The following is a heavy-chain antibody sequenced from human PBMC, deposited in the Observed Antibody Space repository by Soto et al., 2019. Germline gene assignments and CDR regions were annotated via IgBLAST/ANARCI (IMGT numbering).Heavy chain of an antibody. Sequence: GASLKVSCKVSGYTLTELSMHWVRQAPGQGLEWMGWINPNSGGTNYAQKFQGWVTMTRDTSISTAYMELSRLRSDDTAVYYCARERVAAAGYYYYYYGMDVWG. CDR2: INPNSGGT. V-gene: IGHV1-2*04. CDR1: GYTLTELS. D-gene: IGHD6-13*01. J-gene: IGHJ6*02. CDR3: ARERVAAAGYYYYYYGMDV.